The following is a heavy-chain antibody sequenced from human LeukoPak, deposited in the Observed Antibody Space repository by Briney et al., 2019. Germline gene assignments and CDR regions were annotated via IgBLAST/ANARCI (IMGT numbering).Heavy chain of an antibody. J-gene: IGHJ3*02. CDR1: GFTFDDYA. V-gene: IGHV3-43*02. Sequence: RGSLRLSCAASGFTFDDYAMHWVRQPPGKGLEWVSLISGDGGATQYADSVEGRFTISRDNSKNSLCLQMNTLRTEDTALYYCANVAVWGSTFDIWGRGTMVADPS. CDR3: ANVAVWGSTFDI. CDR2: ISGDGGAT. D-gene: IGHD3-16*01.